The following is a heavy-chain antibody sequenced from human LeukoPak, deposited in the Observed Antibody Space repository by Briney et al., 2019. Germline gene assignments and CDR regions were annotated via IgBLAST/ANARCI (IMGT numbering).Heavy chain of an antibody. CDR1: GYTFTNYY. D-gene: IGHD1-26*01. CDR3: ARVSVGATKLAYFDY. Sequence: ASVKVSCKASGYTFTNYYIHWVRQAPGQGLEWMGVIKPGGDSTSSARIFQGRVTMTRDMSTSTVYMELSSLRSEDTAVYYCARVSVGATKLAYFDYWGQGTLVTVSS. J-gene: IGHJ4*02. V-gene: IGHV1-46*01. CDR2: IKPGGDST.